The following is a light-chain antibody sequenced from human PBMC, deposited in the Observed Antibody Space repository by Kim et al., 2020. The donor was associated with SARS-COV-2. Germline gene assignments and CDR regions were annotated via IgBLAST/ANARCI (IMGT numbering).Light chain of an antibody. J-gene: IGLJ1*01. CDR3: SSYAGSNNYV. CDR1: SSDVGAYNY. CDR2: EVS. Sequence: QSVLTQPPSASGSPGQSVTISCTGTSSDVGAYNYVSGYQQHPGKAPKLMICEVSKRPSGVPDRFSGSKSGNTASLTVSGLQAEDEADYYCSSYAGSNNYVFGTGTKVTVL. V-gene: IGLV2-8*01.